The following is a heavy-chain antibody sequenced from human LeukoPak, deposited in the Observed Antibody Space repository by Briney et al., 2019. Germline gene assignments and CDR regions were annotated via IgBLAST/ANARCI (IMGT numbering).Heavy chain of an antibody. J-gene: IGHJ4*02. V-gene: IGHV3-21*01. D-gene: IGHD3-16*01. CDR3: ASRGGIYY. CDR2: ISSSSRNI. Sequence: PGGSLRLSCAASGFTFSSYSMNWVRQAPGKGLEWVSVISSSSRNIYYADSVKGRFTISRDNAKSSLSLQMNSLRAEDTAVYYCASRGGIYYWGQGTLVTVSS. CDR1: GFTFSSYS.